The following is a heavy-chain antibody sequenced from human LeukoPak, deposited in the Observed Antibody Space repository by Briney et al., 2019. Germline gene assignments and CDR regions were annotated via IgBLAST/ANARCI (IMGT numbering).Heavy chain of an antibody. CDR1: GYTFTNYH. V-gene: IGHV1-46*01. CDR3: ASQCCHYDSSGQGNWYFDL. CDR2: ISPSSGSA. J-gene: IGHJ2*01. D-gene: IGHD3-22*01. Sequence: ASVKVSCKASGYTFTNYHMHWVRQAPGQGLERMGIISPSSGSASYAQKFQDRVTMTRDTSTSTVYMELSSLRSEDTAVYYCASQCCHYDSSGQGNWYFDLWGRGTLVIVSS.